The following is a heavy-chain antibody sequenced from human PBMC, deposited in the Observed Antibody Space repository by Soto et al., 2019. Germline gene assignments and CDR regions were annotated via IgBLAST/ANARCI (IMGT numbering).Heavy chain of an antibody. V-gene: IGHV4-34*01. D-gene: IGHD1-7*01. CDR1: GVSISSYY. CDR3: ARRSPIFNWNYPYYYYMDV. CDR2: INHSGST. Sequence: SETLSLTCTVSGVSISSYYWSWIRQPPGKGLEWIGEINHSGSTNYNPSLKSRVTISVDTSKNQFSLKLSSVTAADTAVYYCARRSPIFNWNYPYYYYMDVWGKGTTVTVSS. J-gene: IGHJ6*03.